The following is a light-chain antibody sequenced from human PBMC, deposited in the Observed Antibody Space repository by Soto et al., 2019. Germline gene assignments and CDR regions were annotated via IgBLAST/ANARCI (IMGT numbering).Light chain of an antibody. CDR3: QQYGSSPR. V-gene: IGKV3-20*01. CDR1: QTVRNNY. J-gene: IGKJ1*01. CDR2: GAS. Sequence: EFVLTQSPGTLSLSPGERATLSCRASQTVRNNYLAWYQQKPGQAPRLLIYGASSRATGIPDRFSGSGSGTDFTLTISRLEPEDCAVYYCQQYGSSPRFGQGTKVDIK.